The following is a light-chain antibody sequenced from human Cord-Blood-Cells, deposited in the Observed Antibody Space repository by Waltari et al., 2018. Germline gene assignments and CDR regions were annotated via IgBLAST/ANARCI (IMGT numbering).Light chain of an antibody. J-gene: IGLJ3*02. CDR1: TCAVTSRYQ. CDR3: LLYYGGAGV. V-gene: IGLV7-43*01. Sequence: QTVVTQEPSLTVCPGRTVTLTRDSDTCAVTSRYQPNWFQQKPGHAPRALIYSTINKHSWTPARFSGSLLGGKAALTLSGVQPEDEAEYYCLLYYGGAGVFGGGTKLTVL. CDR2: STI.